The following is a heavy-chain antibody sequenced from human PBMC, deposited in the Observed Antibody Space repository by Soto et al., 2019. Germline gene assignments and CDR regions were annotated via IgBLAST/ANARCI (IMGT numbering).Heavy chain of an antibody. CDR2: INHSGST. CDR1: GGSFSGYY. D-gene: IGHD2-2*02. V-gene: IGHV4-34*01. Sequence: PSETLSFTCAVYGGSFSGYYWSWIRQPPGKGLEWIGEINHSGSTNYNPSLKSRVTISVDTSKNQFSLKLSSVTAADTAVYYCPRLRLGYCSSTSCYTPPRYYYYAMHVSRQDTTLTFS. J-gene: IGHJ6*02. CDR3: PRLRLGYCSSTSCYTPPRYYYYAMHV.